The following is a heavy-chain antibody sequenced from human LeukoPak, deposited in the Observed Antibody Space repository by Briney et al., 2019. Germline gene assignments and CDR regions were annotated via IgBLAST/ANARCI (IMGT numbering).Heavy chain of an antibody. J-gene: IGHJ4*02. Sequence: GGSLRLSCAASGFTVSSNYMNWVRQAPGKGLEWVSVIYSGGSTYYADSVKDRFTISRDNSKNTLYLQMNCLRAEDTAVYYCATEKRGVRGGLDYWGQGTLVTVSS. CDR3: ATEKRGVRGGLDY. V-gene: IGHV3-66*01. D-gene: IGHD1-1*01. CDR1: GFTVSSNY. CDR2: IYSGGST.